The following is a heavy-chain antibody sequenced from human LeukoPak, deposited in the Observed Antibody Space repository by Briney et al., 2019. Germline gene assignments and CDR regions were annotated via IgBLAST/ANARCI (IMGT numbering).Heavy chain of an antibody. D-gene: IGHD3-3*01. J-gene: IGHJ4*02. CDR1: GFTFSNYA. V-gene: IGHV3-30*04. CDR2: ISYDGNIK. Sequence: GRSLRLSCAASGFTFSNYAMHWVRQAPGKGLEWVAVISYDGNIKYYADSVKGRFTVSRDNSKNTVYVQVNSLRPEDTAVYYCARDLWSDYWRGAFDYWGPGTLVTVSS. CDR3: ARDLWSDYWRGAFDY.